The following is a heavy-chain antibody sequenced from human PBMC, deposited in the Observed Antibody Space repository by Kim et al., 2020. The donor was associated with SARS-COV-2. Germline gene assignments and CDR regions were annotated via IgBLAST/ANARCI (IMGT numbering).Heavy chain of an antibody. V-gene: IGHV3-33*06. D-gene: IGHD1-26*01. CDR2: IWYDGSNK. CDR1: GFTFSSYA. CDR3: AKDGWELPNQVEY. Sequence: GGSLRLSCAASGFTFSSYAMHWVRQAPGKGLEWVAVIWYDGSNKYYADSVKGRFTISRDNSKNTLYLQMNSLRAEDTAVYYCAKDGWELPNQVEYWGQGTLVTVSS. J-gene: IGHJ4*02.